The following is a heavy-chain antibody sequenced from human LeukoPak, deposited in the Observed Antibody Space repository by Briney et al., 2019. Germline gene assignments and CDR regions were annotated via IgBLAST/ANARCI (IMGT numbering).Heavy chain of an antibody. CDR2: ISYDGSNK. V-gene: IGHV3-30-3*01. J-gene: IGHJ4*02. CDR3: ASGPWLEYFDY. CDR1: GFTFSSYA. D-gene: IGHD3-22*01. Sequence: GGSLRLSCAASGFTFSSYAMHWVRQAPGKGLEWVAVISYDGSNKYYADSVKGRFTISRDNSKNTLYLQMNSLRAEDTAVYYCASGPWLEYFDYWAREPWSPSPQ.